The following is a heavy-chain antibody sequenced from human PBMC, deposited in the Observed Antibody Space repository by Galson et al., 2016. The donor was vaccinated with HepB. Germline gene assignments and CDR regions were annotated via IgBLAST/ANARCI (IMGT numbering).Heavy chain of an antibody. Sequence: SLRLSCAASGFNFDSYAMSWVRQAPGKGLEWVSAISGGGSHTYYADSVKGRFTISRDNSKNTLYLQMSSLGGDDTAVYYCAKDDKGYSSRPRWFAPWGQGTLVSVSS. J-gene: IGHJ5*02. D-gene: IGHD5-12*01. CDR1: GFNFDSYA. V-gene: IGHV3-23*01. CDR2: ISGGGSHT. CDR3: AKDDKGYSSRPRWFAP.